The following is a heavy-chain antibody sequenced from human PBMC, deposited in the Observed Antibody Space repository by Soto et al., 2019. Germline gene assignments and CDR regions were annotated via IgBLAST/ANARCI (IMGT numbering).Heavy chain of an antibody. D-gene: IGHD3-16*01. CDR1: GFTFSGYA. J-gene: IGHJ4*02. Sequence: RXLACAASGFTFSGYAMSWVRQAPGKGLEWVSAISGSGGSTYYADSVKGRFTISRDNSKDTLYLQMNSLRAEDTAVYYCAKNFLGPGDYWGQGTLVTVSS. CDR3: AKNFLGPGDY. V-gene: IGHV3-23*01. CDR2: ISGSGGST.